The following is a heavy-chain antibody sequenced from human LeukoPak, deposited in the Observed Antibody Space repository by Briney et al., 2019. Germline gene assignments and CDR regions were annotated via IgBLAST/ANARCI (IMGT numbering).Heavy chain of an antibody. Sequence: SETLSLTCTVSGGSINNGGYYWSWIRQHPGKGLEWIGYIYYSGSSCYNPSLRSRVTISVDTSKNHFSLKLSSVTAADTAVYYCARNRDGYNSFDYWGQGTLVTVSS. CDR3: ARNRDGYNSFDY. CDR1: GGSINNGGYY. V-gene: IGHV4-31*03. D-gene: IGHD5-24*01. CDR2: IYYSGSS. J-gene: IGHJ4*02.